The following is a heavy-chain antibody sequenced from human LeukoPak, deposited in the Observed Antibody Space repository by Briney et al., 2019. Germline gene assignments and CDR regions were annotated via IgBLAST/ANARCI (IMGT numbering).Heavy chain of an antibody. J-gene: IGHJ6*02. D-gene: IGHD6-13*01. CDR1: GITFSSLW. CDR2: IKHDGSEE. CDR3: ARVEQLAPGNYYGMDV. V-gene: IGHV3-7*01. Sequence: PGGSLRLSCAASGITFSSLWMSWFRQAPGKGLEWVADIKHDGSEEHYVASVKSRFTISRDNAKLYLQMNSLRAEDTAVYYCARVEQLAPGNYYGMDVWGQGTTVTVSS.